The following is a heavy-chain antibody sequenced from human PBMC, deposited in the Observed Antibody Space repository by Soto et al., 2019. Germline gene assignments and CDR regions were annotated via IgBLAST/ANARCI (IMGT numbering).Heavy chain of an antibody. CDR1: GGSISSSSYY. D-gene: IGHD5-18*01. CDR2: IYYSGST. J-gene: IGHJ4*02. V-gene: IGHV4-39*01. Sequence: QLQLQESGPGLVKPSETLSLTCTVSGGSISSSSYYWGWIRQPPGKGLEWIGSIYYSGSTYYNPPLKSRVTISVDTSKNQFSLKLSSVTAADTAVYYCARYPLDTAMVTGFFDYWGQGTLVTVSS. CDR3: ARYPLDTAMVTGFFDY.